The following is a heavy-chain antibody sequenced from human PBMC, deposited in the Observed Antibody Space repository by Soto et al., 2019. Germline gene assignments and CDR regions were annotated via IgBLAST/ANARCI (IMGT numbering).Heavy chain of an antibody. D-gene: IGHD2-15*01. CDR3: GCRVEDISYDYYGMDV. J-gene: IGHJ6*02. Sequence: GESLKISCKGSGYSFTSDWIGWVRQMPGKGLEWMGIIYPGDSDTRYSPSFQGQVTISADKSISTAYPQWSSLKAADTAVYYCGCRVEDISYDYYGMDVWGQGTTVTVSS. V-gene: IGHV5-51*01. CDR1: GYSFTSDW. CDR2: IYPGDSDT.